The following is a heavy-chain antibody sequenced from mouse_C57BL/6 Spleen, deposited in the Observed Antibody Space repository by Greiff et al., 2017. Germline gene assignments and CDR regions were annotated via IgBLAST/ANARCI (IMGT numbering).Heavy chain of an antibody. CDR3: ARGYYYGSSHAMDY. Sequence: VQLQQSGAELAKPGASVKLSCKASGYTFTSYWMHWVKQRPGQGLEWIGYINPSSGYTKYNQKFKDKATWTADKSSSTAYMQLSSLTYEDSAVYYCARGYYYGSSHAMDYWGQGTSVTVSS. V-gene: IGHV1-7*01. J-gene: IGHJ4*01. D-gene: IGHD1-1*01. CDR2: INPSSGYT. CDR1: GYTFTSYW.